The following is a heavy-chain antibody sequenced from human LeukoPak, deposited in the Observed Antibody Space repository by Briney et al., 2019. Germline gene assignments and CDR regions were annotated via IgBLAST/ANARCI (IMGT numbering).Heavy chain of an antibody. CDR3: ARDGVAGSSDAFDI. CDR2: IDPYSGGT. J-gene: IGHJ3*02. CDR1: GYTFIGYY. D-gene: IGHD6-19*01. Sequence: ASVKVSCKASGYTFIGYYMHWVRQAPGQGLEWMGWIDPYSGGTHFAQRFQGRVSMTLDTSISTAYMELTRLTSDDTAVYYCARDGVAGSSDAFDIWGQGKMVTVSA. V-gene: IGHV1-2*02.